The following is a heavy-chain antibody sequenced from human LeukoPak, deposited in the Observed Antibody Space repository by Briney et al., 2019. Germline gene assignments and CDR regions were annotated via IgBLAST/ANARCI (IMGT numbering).Heavy chain of an antibody. CDR1: GYTFTSYY. CDR2: INPNSGGT. D-gene: IGHD1-26*01. CDR3: ARDPQGARYAFDI. V-gene: IGHV1-2*02. J-gene: IGHJ3*02. Sequence: ASVTVSCTASGYTFTSYYMHWVRQAPGQGREWMGWINPNSGGTNYTQKFQGRVTMTSDTSISTAYMELSRLRSDDTAVYYCARDPQGARYAFDIWGQGTMVTVSS.